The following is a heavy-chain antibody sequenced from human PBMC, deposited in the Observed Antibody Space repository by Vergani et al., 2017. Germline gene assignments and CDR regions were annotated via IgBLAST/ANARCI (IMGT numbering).Heavy chain of an antibody. D-gene: IGHD3-10*01. CDR3: ARGLGLFYYYGMDV. J-gene: IGHJ6*02. Sequence: QVQLQESGPGLVKPSETLSLTCAVYGGSFSGYYWSWIRQPPGKGLEWIGEINHSGSTNYNPSLKSRVTISVDTSKNQFSLKLSSVTAADTAVYYCARGLGLFYYYGMDVWGQGTTVTVSS. CDR2: INHSGST. CDR1: GGSFSGYY. V-gene: IGHV4-34*01.